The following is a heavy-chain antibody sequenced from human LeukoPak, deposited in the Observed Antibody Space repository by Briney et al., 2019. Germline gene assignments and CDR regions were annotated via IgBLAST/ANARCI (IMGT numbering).Heavy chain of an antibody. Sequence: GGSLRLSCAASGFTFSNYAMHWVRQAPGEGLEYVSAISSNGGSTYYADSVKGRFTISRDNSKNTLFLQMNSPRAEDTAVYYCARGLYDYVWGSYSSTYYFDYWGQGTLVTVSS. CDR2: ISSNGGST. CDR3: ARGLYDYVWGSYSSTYYFDY. V-gene: IGHV3-64*02. J-gene: IGHJ4*02. D-gene: IGHD3-16*01. CDR1: GFTFSNYA.